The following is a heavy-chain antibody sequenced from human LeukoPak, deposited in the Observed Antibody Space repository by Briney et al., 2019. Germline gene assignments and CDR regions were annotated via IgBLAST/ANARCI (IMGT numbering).Heavy chain of an antibody. J-gene: IGHJ4*02. D-gene: IGHD3-16*02. CDR3: ARMPYVWGSYRGLDY. CDR1: GGSFSGYY. Sequence: SETLSLTCAVYGGSFSGYYWSWIRQPPGKGLEWIGEINHSGSTNYNPSLKSRVTISVDTSKNHFSLKLSSVTAADTAVYYCARMPYVWGSYRGLDYWGQGTLVTVSS. V-gene: IGHV4-34*01. CDR2: INHSGST.